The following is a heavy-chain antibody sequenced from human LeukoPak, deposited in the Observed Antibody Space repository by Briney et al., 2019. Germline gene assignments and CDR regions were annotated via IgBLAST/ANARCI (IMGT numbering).Heavy chain of an antibody. J-gene: IGHJ4*02. V-gene: IGHV4-59*01. D-gene: IGHD3-10*01. CDR1: GGSISSYY. CDR3: ARGGLRGVIKSGRIVTFG. Sequence: PSETLSLTCTVSGGSISSYYWSWIRQPPGKGLEWIGYIYYSGSTNYNPSLKSRVTISVDTSKNQFSLKLSSVTAADTAVYYCARGGLRGVIKSGRIVTFGGGQGTLVTVSS. CDR2: IYYSGST.